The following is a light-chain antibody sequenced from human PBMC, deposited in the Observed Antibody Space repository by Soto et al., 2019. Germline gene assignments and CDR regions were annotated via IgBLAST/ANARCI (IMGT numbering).Light chain of an antibody. CDR2: EVD. CDR3: CSYVGSSTWV. V-gene: IGLV2-23*02. CDR1: STDIGTYSR. J-gene: IGLJ3*02. Sequence: QSVLTQPASVSGSPGQSITISCTGTSTDIGTYSRVSWYLQYPGKAPKLMIYEVDKRPSGVSDRFSGSKSGNTASLTISGLQAEDEANYYCCSYVGSSTWVFGGGTKLTVL.